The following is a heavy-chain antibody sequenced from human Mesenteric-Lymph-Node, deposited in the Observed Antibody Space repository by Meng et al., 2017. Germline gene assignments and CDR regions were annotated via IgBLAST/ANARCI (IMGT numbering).Heavy chain of an antibody. D-gene: IGHD3-10*01. CDR2: VYHNGVT. CDR3: ARGGATPMIIKY. V-gene: IGHV4-34*02. CDR1: GGSLSGYY. J-gene: IGHJ4*02. Sequence: QVQLKQWGAEVVKPAETQSLPCAVYGGSLSGYYWSWIRQPPGKGLEWMGEVYHNGVTKYSPSLRSRVVISIDTSKNQFSLNLRSVSAADTAMYYCARGGATPMIIKYWGPGTLVTVSS.